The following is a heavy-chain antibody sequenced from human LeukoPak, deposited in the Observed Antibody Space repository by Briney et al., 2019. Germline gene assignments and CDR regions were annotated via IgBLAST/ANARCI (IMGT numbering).Heavy chain of an antibody. CDR3: AKSESFYYDSSGYYPS. Sequence: GGSLRLSCAASGFTFSSYWMNWARQAPGKGLEWVASINHNGNVNYYVDSVKGRFTISRDNSKNTLYLQMNSLRAEDTAVYYCAKSESFYYDSSGYYPSWGQGTLVTVSS. CDR2: INHNGNVN. CDR1: GFTFSSYW. J-gene: IGHJ5*02. D-gene: IGHD3-22*01. V-gene: IGHV3-7*03.